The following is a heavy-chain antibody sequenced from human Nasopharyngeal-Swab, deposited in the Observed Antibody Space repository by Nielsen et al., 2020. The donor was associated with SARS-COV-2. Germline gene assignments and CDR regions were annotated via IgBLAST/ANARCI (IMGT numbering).Heavy chain of an antibody. J-gene: IGHJ4*02. V-gene: IGHV3-33*08. CDR3: ARDFSKGKYYFDY. D-gene: IGHD2/OR15-2a*01. Sequence: GGSLRLSCAASGFTFSSYGMHWVRQAPGKGLEWVAVIWYDGSNKYYADSVKGRFTISRDNSKNTLYLQMNSLRAEDTAVYYCARDFSKGKYYFDYWGQGTLVTVSS. CDR1: GFTFSSYG. CDR2: IWYDGSNK.